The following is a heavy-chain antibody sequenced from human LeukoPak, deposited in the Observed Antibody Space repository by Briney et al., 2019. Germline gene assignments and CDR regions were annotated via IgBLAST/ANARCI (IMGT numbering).Heavy chain of an antibody. J-gene: IGHJ3*02. Sequence: GRSLRLSCAASGFTFSSYGMHWVRQAPGKGLEWVAVISYDGSNKYYADSVKGRFTISRDNSKDTLYLQMNSLRAEGTAVYYCAKDNHSGYTSYAFDIWGQGTMVTVSS. CDR1: GFTFSSYG. CDR3: AKDNHSGYTSYAFDI. CDR2: ISYDGSNK. D-gene: IGHD3-9*01. V-gene: IGHV3-30*18.